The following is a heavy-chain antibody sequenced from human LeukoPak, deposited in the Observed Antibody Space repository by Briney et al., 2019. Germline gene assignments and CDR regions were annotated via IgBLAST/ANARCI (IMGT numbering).Heavy chain of an antibody. Sequence: GGSLRLSCAASGFTFSSYGMHWVRQAPGKGLEWVAVISYDGSNKYYADSVKGRFTISRDNSKNTLYLQMNSLRAEDTAVYYCAKSHYYYYYMDVWGKGTTVTVSS. J-gene: IGHJ6*03. CDR1: GFTFSSYG. CDR3: AKSHYYYYYMDV. CDR2: ISYDGSNK. V-gene: IGHV3-30*18.